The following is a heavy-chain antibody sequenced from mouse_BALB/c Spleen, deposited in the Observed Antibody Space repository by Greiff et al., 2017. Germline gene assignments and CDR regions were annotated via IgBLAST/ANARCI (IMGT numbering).Heavy chain of an antibody. V-gene: IGHV5-4*02. CDR3: ARGGRYDAWFAY. Sequence: EVMLVESGGGLVKPGGSLKLSCAASGFTFSDYYMYWVRQTPEKRLEWVATISDGGSYTYYPDSVKGRFTISRDNAKNNLYLQMSSLKSEDTAMYYCARGGRYDAWFAYWGQGTLVTVSA. CDR1: GFTFSDYY. D-gene: IGHD2-14*01. CDR2: ISDGGSYT. J-gene: IGHJ3*01.